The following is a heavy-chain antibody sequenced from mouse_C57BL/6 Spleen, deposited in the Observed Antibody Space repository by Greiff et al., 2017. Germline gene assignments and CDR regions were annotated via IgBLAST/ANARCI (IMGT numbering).Heavy chain of an antibody. V-gene: IGHV5-16*01. CDR2: INYDGSST. Sequence: EVKLMESEGGLVQPGSSMKLSCTASGFTFSDYYMAWVRQVPEKGLEWVANINYDGSSTYYLDSLKSRFIISRDNAKNILYLQMSSLKSEDTATYYCARVAQATPMDYWGQGTSVTVSS. D-gene: IGHD3-2*02. CDR3: ARVAQATPMDY. CDR1: GFTFSDYY. J-gene: IGHJ4*01.